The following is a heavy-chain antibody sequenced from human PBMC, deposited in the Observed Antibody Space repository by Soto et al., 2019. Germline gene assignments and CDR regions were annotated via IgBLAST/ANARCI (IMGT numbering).Heavy chain of an antibody. J-gene: IGHJ5*02. CDR2: IYYSGST. V-gene: IGHV4-30-4*01. Sequence: SETLSLTCTVSGGSISSGDYYWSWIRQPPGKGLEWIGYIYYSGSTYYNPSLKSRVTISVDTSKNQFSLKLSSVTAADTAVYYCARVGRKYDILTCYPKAHWFDPWGQGTLVTVSS. CDR1: GGSISSGDYY. D-gene: IGHD3-9*01. CDR3: ARVGRKYDILTCYPKAHWFDP.